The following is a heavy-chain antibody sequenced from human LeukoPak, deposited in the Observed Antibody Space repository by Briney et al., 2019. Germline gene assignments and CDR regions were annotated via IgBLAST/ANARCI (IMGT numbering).Heavy chain of an antibody. D-gene: IGHD3-22*01. J-gene: IGHJ4*02. Sequence: ASVKVSCKASGYTFTGYYMHWVRQAPGQGLEWMGWINPNSGGTNYAQKFPGRVTMTRDTSISTAYMELSRLRSDDTAVYYCARDRRTYYYDSSGYYLGYWGQGTLVTVSS. CDR1: GYTFTGYY. V-gene: IGHV1-2*02. CDR2: INPNSGGT. CDR3: ARDRRTYYYDSSGYYLGY.